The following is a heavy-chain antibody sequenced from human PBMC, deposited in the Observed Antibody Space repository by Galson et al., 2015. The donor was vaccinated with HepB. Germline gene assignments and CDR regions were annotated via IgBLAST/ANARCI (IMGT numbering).Heavy chain of an antibody. Sequence: SVKVSCKASGYTFTSYDINWVRQATGQGLEWMGWMNPNSGNTGYAQKFQGRVTMTRNTSISTAYMELSSLRSEDTAVYYCARVGGYSSSWYPISHYYYYMDVWGKGTTVTVSS. V-gene: IGHV1-8*01. CDR2: MNPNSGNT. J-gene: IGHJ6*03. D-gene: IGHD6-13*01. CDR3: ARVGGYSSSWYPISHYYYYMDV. CDR1: GYTFTSYD.